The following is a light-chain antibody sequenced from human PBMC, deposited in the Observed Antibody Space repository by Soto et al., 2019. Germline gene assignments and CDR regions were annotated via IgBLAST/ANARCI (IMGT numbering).Light chain of an antibody. Sequence: QSALTQPPSASGSPGQSLTIPCTGTSSDVGFYNFVSWYQQRPGKAPKLVIYEVTKRPSGVPDRFSGSKSGSTASLTVSGLQADDEADYYCASYAGTRLFVFGSGTKLTVL. J-gene: IGLJ1*01. V-gene: IGLV2-8*01. CDR1: SSDVGFYNF. CDR2: EVT. CDR3: ASYAGTRLFV.